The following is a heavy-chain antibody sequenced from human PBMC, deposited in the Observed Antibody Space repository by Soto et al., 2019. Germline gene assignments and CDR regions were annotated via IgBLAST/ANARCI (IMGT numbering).Heavy chain of an antibody. V-gene: IGHV4-30-4*01. J-gene: IGHJ4*02. D-gene: IGHD3-16*01. Sequence: QVQLQESGPGLVKPSQTLSLTCTVSGGSISSGDYYWSWIRQPPGKGLEWIGYIYYSGSTYYNPSLKSRVTISVDTSKNQFSLKLSSVTAADTAVYYCARDGGGGEMATTYYFDYWGQGTLVTVSS. CDR1: GGSISSGDYY. CDR3: ARDGGGGEMATTYYFDY. CDR2: IYYSGST.